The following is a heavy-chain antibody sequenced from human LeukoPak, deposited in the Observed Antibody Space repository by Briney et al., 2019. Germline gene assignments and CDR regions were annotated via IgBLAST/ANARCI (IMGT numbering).Heavy chain of an antibody. J-gene: IGHJ4*02. CDR2: ISSSSSTI. CDR1: GFTFSSYS. D-gene: IGHD3-22*01. V-gene: IGHV3-48*01. CDR3: ARSMTVVFNYFDY. Sequence: PGGSLRLSCAASGFTFSSYSMNWVRQAPGKGLEWVSYISSSSSTIYYADSAKGRFTISRDNAKNSLYLQMNSLRAEDTAVYYCARSMTVVFNYFDYWGQGTLVTVSS.